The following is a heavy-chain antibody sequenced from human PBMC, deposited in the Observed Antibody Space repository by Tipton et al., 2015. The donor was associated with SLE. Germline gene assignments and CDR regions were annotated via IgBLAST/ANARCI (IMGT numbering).Heavy chain of an antibody. CDR1: GYTFTGYY. V-gene: IGHV1-2*02. CDR2: INPNSGGT. J-gene: IGHJ1*01. CDR3: ARGGYSYGLWGYFQD. D-gene: IGHD5-12*01. Sequence: QVQLVQSGAEVRKAGDSVKVSCKASGYTFTGYYLNWVRQAPGQGLEWMGSINPNSGGTNYAQKFQGRVTMTRDTSISTGYMELSRLRSDDTAVYYCARGGYSYGLWGYFQDWGQGTLVTVSS.